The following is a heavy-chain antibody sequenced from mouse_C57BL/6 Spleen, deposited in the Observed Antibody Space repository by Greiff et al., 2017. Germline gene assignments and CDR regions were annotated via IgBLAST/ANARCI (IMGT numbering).Heavy chain of an antibody. Sequence: EVQLQQSGPELVKPGASVKISCKASGYTFTDYYLNWVKQSHGKGLEWIGDINPNNGGTSYNQKFKGKATLTVDKSSSTAYMELRSLTSEDSAVYYCARRDYSKEFAYWGQGTLVTVSA. CDR1: GYTFTDYY. J-gene: IGHJ3*01. D-gene: IGHD2-5*01. CDR2: INPNNGGT. CDR3: ARRDYSKEFAY. V-gene: IGHV1-26*01.